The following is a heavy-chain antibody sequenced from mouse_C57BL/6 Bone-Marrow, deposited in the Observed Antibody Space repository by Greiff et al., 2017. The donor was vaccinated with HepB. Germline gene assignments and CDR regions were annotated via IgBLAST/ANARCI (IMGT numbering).Heavy chain of an antibody. V-gene: IGHV1-15*01. Sequence: VQLQQPGAELVRPGASVTLSCKASGYTFTDYEMHWVKQTPVHGLEWIGAIDPETGGTAYNQKFKGKAILTADKSSSTAYMELRSLTSEDSAVYYCTRWGDYWGQGTTLTVSS. CDR1: GYTFTDYE. CDR3: TRWGDY. J-gene: IGHJ2*01. CDR2: IDPETGGT.